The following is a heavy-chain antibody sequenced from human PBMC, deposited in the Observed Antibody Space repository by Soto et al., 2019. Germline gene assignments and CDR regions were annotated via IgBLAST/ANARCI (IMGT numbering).Heavy chain of an antibody. CDR3: AKDLQETAMVKRDY. CDR1: GFTFSSYA. D-gene: IGHD5-18*01. Sequence: GGSLRLSCAASGFTFSSYAMSWVRQAPGKGLEWVSAISGSGGSTYYADSVKGRFTISRDNSKNTLYLQMNSLSAEDTAVYYCAKDLQETAMVKRDYWGQGTLVTVSS. CDR2: ISGSGGST. J-gene: IGHJ4*02. V-gene: IGHV3-23*01.